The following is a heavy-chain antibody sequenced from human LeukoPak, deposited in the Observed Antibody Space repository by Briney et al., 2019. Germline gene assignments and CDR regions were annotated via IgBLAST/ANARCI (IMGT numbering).Heavy chain of an antibody. CDR3: ATAYGREYSYGSYDY. D-gene: IGHD5-18*01. Sequence: KPGASVKVSCKVSGYTLTELSMHWVRQAPGKGLEWMGGFDPEDGETIYAQKFQGRVTMTEDTSTDTAYMELSSLRSEDTAVYYCATAYGREYSYGSYDYWGQGTLVTVSS. CDR1: GYTLTELS. CDR2: FDPEDGET. V-gene: IGHV1-24*01. J-gene: IGHJ4*02.